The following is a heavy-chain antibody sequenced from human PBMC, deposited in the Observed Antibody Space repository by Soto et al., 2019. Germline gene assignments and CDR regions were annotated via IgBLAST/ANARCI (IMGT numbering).Heavy chain of an antibody. V-gene: IGHV3-30*18. CDR2: IPYDRGNS. Sequence: QVHLVESGGGVVQPGRSLRLSCAASGFTFSSYGMYWVRQASGRGLEWVAFIPYDRGNSYYADSVKGRFTISRDNSKNTLYLQMNSLTAEDTAVYYCAKDREYSYGYADYWGQGALVTVSS. CDR1: GFTFSSYG. CDR3: AKDREYSYGYADY. D-gene: IGHD5-18*01. J-gene: IGHJ4*02.